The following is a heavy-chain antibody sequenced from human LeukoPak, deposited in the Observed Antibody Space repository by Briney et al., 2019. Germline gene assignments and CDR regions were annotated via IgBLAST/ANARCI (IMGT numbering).Heavy chain of an antibody. CDR3: ARELIAAAGGFDP. V-gene: IGHV1-46*01. D-gene: IGHD6-13*01. Sequence: RASVKVSCKASGYTFTSYYMHWVRQAPGQGLEWMGIINPTGGSTSYAQKFQGRVTMTRDTSTSTVYMELSSLRSEDTAVYYCARELIAAAGGFDPWGQGTLVTVSS. CDR1: GYTFTSYY. J-gene: IGHJ5*02. CDR2: INPTGGST.